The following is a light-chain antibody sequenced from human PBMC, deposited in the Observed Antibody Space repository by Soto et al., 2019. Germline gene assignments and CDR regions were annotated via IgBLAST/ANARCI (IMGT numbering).Light chain of an antibody. CDR3: ASWDDSLNGLL. V-gene: IGLV1-44*01. CDR2: DNN. Sequence: QSVLTQPPPASGTPGQRVTLSCSGSSSNIGINAVNWYQQLPGTAPKLLMYDNNQRPSGVPDRVSGSKSGTSASLAISGLQSEDEADYYCASWDDSLNGLLFGTGTKVTVL. J-gene: IGLJ1*01. CDR1: SSNIGINA.